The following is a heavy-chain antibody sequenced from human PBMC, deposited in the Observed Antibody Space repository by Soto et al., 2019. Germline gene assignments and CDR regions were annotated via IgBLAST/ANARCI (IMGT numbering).Heavy chain of an antibody. CDR3: ARTLSTGTTSYGMDV. Sequence: QVQLQESGPGLVKPSQTLSLTCTVSGGSISSGGYYWSWIRQHPGKGLEWIGYIYYSGSTYYNPSLTSRVTISVDTSKKQFSLKLSSVTAADTAVYYCARTLSTGTTSYGMDVWGQGTTVTVSS. D-gene: IGHD1-1*01. J-gene: IGHJ6*02. CDR1: GGSISSGGYY. V-gene: IGHV4-31*03. CDR2: IYYSGST.